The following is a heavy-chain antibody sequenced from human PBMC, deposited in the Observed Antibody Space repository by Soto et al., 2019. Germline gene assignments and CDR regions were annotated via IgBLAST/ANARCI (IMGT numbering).Heavy chain of an antibody. CDR1: GYTFTGSD. J-gene: IGHJ6*02. CDR2: MNPNSGNT. CDR3: AREKTSYGMGV. V-gene: IGHV1-8*01. Sequence: QVQLVQSGAEVKKPGASVKVSCKASGYTFTGSDINWVRQATGQGLEWMGWMNPNSGNTGYAQKFQGRVTMTRSTSISTAYMALSSLRSEDTAVYYWAREKTSYGMGVWGQGTTVTVSS.